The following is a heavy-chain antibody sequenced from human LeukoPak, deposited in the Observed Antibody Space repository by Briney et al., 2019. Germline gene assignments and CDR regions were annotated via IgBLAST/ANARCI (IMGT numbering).Heavy chain of an antibody. Sequence: SLRLSCAAPRFTFHYYAIHSVPHAPGKGLELDLVISWISGIIAYAYFVKGGFIISRDNAKNSMYLQMIRLRAEDSALYFCANDIGYGSDYGMDVWGQGTTVTVSS. CDR3: ANDIGYGSDYGMDV. J-gene: IGHJ6*02. CDR2: ISWISGII. CDR1: RFTFHYYA. V-gene: IGHV3-9*01. D-gene: IGHD3-10*01.